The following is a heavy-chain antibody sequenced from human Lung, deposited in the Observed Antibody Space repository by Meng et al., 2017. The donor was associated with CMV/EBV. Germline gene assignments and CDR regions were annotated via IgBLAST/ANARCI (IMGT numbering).Heavy chain of an antibody. CDR1: GYTFDDYA. D-gene: IGHD6-13*01. J-gene: IGHJ4*02. CDR3: AKDLTRAGLYYFDY. CDR2: ISWDGGST. V-gene: IGHV3-43D*03. Sequence: SCAASGYTFDDYAMHLVRQAPGKGLEWVSLISWDGGSTYYADSVKGRFTISRDNSKNSLYMQMNSLRAEDTALYYCAKDLTRAGLYYFDYWVQGKXVTVSS.